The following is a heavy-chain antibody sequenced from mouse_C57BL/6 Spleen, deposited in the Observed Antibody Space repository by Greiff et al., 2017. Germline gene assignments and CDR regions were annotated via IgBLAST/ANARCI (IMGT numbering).Heavy chain of an antibody. J-gene: IGHJ2*01. CDR3: ARGTTVVAKNYFDY. V-gene: IGHV5-9*01. D-gene: IGHD1-1*01. CDR2: ISGGGGNT. CDR1: GFTFSSYT. Sequence: EVKVVESGGGLVKPGGSLKLSCAASGFTFSSYTMSWVRQTPEKRLEWVATISGGGGNTYYPDSVKGRFTISRDNAKNTLYLQMSSLRSGDTALYYCARGTTVVAKNYFDYWGQGTTLTVSS.